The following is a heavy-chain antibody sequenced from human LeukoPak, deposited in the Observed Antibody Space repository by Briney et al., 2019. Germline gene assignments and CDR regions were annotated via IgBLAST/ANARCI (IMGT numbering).Heavy chain of an antibody. V-gene: IGHV4-34*01. CDR3: ARGRRGIGGDLIYGMDV. J-gene: IGHJ6*04. CDR1: GGSFSGYY. CDR2: INHSGST. Sequence: SETLSLTCAVYGGSFSGYYWSWIRQPPGEGLEWIGEINHSGSTNYNPSLKSRVTISVDTSKNQFSLKLSSVTAADTAVYYCARGRRGIGGDLIYGMDVWGKETTVTVSS. D-gene: IGHD2-21*02.